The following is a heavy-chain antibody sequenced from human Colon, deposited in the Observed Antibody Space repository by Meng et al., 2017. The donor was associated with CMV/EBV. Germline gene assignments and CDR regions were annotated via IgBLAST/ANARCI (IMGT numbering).Heavy chain of an antibody. Sequence: GGSLRLSCAVSEFAFSSYSMHWVRQAPGKGLEYVSAISSDGRNTYYADSVKGRFSVSRDNSKNTLFLQMDSLRPEDTAVYYCARLQAPSNTQIPFYYFGMDVWGHGTTVTVSS. J-gene: IGHJ6*02. V-gene: IGHV3-64*02. CDR3: ARLQAPSNTQIPFYYFGMDV. CDR1: EFAFSSYS. D-gene: IGHD2-8*01. CDR2: ISSDGRNT.